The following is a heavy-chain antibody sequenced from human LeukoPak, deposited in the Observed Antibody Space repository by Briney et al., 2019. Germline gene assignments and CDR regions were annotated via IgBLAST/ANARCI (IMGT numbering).Heavy chain of an antibody. CDR1: GVSFSGYY. CDR2: ISYSGST. J-gene: IGHJ4*02. CDR3: ARSFGWLSYYFDS. Sequence: SSETLSLTCAVYGVSFSGYYWSWLRQPPGKGLEWFGYISYSGSTNYNPSLKSRVTISVDTSKKQFSLRLSSVTAADTAVYYCARSFGWLSYYFDSWGQGTLVTVSS. D-gene: IGHD5-24*01. V-gene: IGHV4-59*01.